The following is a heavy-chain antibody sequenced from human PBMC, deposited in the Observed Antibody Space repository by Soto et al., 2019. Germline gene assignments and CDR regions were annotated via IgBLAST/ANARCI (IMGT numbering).Heavy chain of an antibody. CDR1: GVSISSGGYS. J-gene: IGHJ4*02. CDR3: AEGGWLGLYY. CDR2: IYHSGST. Sequence: SETLSLTCAVSGVSISSGGYSWRWIRPPPGKGLEWIGYIYHSGSTYYNPSLKSRVTISVDKPKNQFSLKLSSVTAADTAVYYGAEGGWLGLYYWGQGTLVTVSS. D-gene: IGHD5-12*01. V-gene: IGHV4-30-2*01.